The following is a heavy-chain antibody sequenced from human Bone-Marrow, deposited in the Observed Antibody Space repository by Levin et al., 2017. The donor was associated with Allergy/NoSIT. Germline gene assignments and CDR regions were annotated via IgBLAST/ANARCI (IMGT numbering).Heavy chain of an antibody. Sequence: ASVKVSCKASGYTFTSYDINWVRQATGQGLEWMGWMNPNSGNTGYAQKFQGRVTMTRNTSISTAYMELSSLRSEDTAVYYCARGHSRRIIAAAGTRCYWFDPWGQGTLVTVSS. V-gene: IGHV1-8*01. CDR3: ARGHSRRIIAAAGTRCYWFDP. D-gene: IGHD6-13*01. J-gene: IGHJ5*02. CDR1: GYTFTSYD. CDR2: MNPNSGNT.